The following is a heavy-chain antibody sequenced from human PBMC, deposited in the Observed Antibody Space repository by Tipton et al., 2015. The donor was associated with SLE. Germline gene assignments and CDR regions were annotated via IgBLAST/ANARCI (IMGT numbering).Heavy chain of an antibody. D-gene: IGHD3-3*01. CDR3: ARVDYLKRYYEGTSDYWAPAFDF. CDR1: GDSFSGYY. CDR2: VNHGGSA. V-gene: IGHV4-34*01. J-gene: IGHJ4*02. Sequence: TLSLTCGVSGDSFSGYYWSWVRQSPGRGLEWIGEVNHGGSAIYNPSFKSRVTISSDASKNQFSLNLASVTVADAAVYYCARVDYLKRYYEGTSDYWAPAFDFWGQGTLVTVSS.